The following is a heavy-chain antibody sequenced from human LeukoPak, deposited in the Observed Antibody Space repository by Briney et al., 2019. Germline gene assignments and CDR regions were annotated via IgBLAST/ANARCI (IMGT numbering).Heavy chain of an antibody. Sequence: PGGSLGLSCTASGFSVTSNYINWVRQAPGKGLEWVSLVYSGGDTYYADSVKGRFTISRDNSKNMVYLQMNSLRAEDTALYYCARDPPAVLLDTYGWGQGTLVTVSS. D-gene: IGHD2/OR15-2a*01. V-gene: IGHV3-66*01. CDR1: GFSVTSNY. CDR2: VYSGGDT. CDR3: ARDPPAVLLDTYG. J-gene: IGHJ4*01.